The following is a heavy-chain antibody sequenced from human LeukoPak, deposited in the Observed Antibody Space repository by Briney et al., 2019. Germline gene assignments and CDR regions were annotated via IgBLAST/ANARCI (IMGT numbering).Heavy chain of an antibody. CDR2: IQQDGGEK. D-gene: IGHD2-21*01. CDR3: ARDSPNEGILWWSIDY. J-gene: IGHJ4*02. Sequence: GGSLRLSCAASGFTFSSYWMSWVRQAPGKGLEWVANIQQDGGEKYYVDSVKGRLTISRDNTKNSLYLQMNSLRAEDTAVYYCARDSPNEGILWWSIDYWGQGTLVTVSS. V-gene: IGHV3-7*01. CDR1: GFTFSSYW.